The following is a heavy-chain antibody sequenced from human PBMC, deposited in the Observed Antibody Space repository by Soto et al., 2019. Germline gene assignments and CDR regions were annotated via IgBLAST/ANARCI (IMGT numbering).Heavy chain of an antibody. CDR2: ISYDGSNK. J-gene: IGHJ4*02. V-gene: IGHV3-30*14. CDR3: ARQKKFLDYGGPNDY. Sequence: PGGSLRLSCAASGFTFSSYAMHWVRQAPGKGLEWVAVISYDGSNKYYADSVKGRFTISRDNSKNTLYLQMNSLRAEDTAVYYCARQKKFLDYGGPNDYWAQGTLVTVSS. CDR1: GFTFSSYA. D-gene: IGHD4-17*01.